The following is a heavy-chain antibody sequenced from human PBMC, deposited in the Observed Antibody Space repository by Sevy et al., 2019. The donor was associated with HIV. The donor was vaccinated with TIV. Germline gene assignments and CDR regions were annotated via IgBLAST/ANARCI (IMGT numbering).Heavy chain of an antibody. Sequence: GGSLRLSCAASGFTFSSYGMHWVRQAPGKGLEWVAFIRYDGSNKYYADSVKGRFTISRDNSKNTLYLQMNSLRAEDTAGYYCAKDEGDYCSGGSCYFETFDYWGQGTLVTVSS. CDR3: AKDEGDYCSGGSCYFETFDY. V-gene: IGHV3-30*02. CDR2: IRYDGSNK. CDR1: GFTFSSYG. J-gene: IGHJ4*02. D-gene: IGHD2-15*01.